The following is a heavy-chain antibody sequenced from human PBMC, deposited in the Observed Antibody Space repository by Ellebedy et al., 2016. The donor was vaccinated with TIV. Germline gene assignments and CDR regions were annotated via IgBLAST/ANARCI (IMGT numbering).Heavy chain of an antibody. Sequence: GASLKISCAASGFTFSDPNLDWVRHAPGKGLEWVGRIRINSKSSTTDYAASVKGRFTISRDDSKNSLYLQMNRLKTEDTAVYYCARGYWNGVRTYSDYWGQGTLVTVSS. CDR3: ARGYWNGVRTYSDY. V-gene: IGHV3-72*01. CDR1: GFTFSDPN. D-gene: IGHD2-15*01. CDR2: IRINSKSSTT. J-gene: IGHJ4*02.